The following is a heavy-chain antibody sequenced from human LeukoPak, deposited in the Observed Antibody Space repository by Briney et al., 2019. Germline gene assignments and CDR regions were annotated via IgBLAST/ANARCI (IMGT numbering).Heavy chain of an antibody. V-gene: IGHV4-59*01. D-gene: IGHD6-19*01. CDR2: IYYTGKP. J-gene: IGHJ4*02. CDR1: SGSISGYY. Sequence: SETLSLTCTVSSGSISGYYWGWIRQPPGGTLEYIGHIYYTGKPDYNPSLKSRVTMSVDTSKNQFSLRLSSVTAAATAVYYCARWDCSSGTCFHLDYWGQGTLVTVSS. CDR3: ARWDCSSGTCFHLDY.